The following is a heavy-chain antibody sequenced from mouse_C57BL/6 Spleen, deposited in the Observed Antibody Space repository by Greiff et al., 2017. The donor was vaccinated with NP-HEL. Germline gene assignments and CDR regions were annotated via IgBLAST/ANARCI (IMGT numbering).Heavy chain of an antibody. J-gene: IGHJ4*01. D-gene: IGHD1-1*01. CDR3: AREVYYGSMDY. CDR2: ISYDGSN. V-gene: IGHV3-6*01. CDR1: GYSITSGYY. Sequence: EVQRVESGPGLVKPSQSLSLTCSVTGYSITSGYYWNWIRQFPGNKLEWMGYISYDGSNNYNPSLKNRISITRDTSKNQFFLKLNSVTTEDTATYYCAREVYYGSMDYWGQGTSVTVSS.